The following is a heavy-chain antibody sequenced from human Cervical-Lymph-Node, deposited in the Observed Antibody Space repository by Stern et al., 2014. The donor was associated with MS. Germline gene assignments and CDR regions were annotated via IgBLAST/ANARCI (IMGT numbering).Heavy chain of an antibody. CDR3: ARDYGDYAFDY. V-gene: IGHV5-51*01. CDR1: GYSFTANW. D-gene: IGHD4-17*01. J-gene: IGHJ4*02. Sequence: EVQLVESGAEVKKPGESLKISCKGSGYSFTANWIAWVRQMPGKGLEWMGIIYPGDSDTRYSPSFQGQVAISAVKSISTAYLQWSSLKASDTAMYYCARDYGDYAFDYWGQGTLVTVSS. CDR2: IYPGDSDT.